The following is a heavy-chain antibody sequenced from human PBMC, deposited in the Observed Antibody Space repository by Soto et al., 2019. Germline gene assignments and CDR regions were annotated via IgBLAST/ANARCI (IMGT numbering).Heavy chain of an antibody. D-gene: IGHD3-3*01. V-gene: IGHV3-7*01. CDR1: GFTFSSYW. CDR2: IKEDGSDK. Sequence: EVQLVESGGGLVQPGGSLRLSCAASGFTFSSYWMTWVRQAPGKGLEWVANIKEDGSDKDYVDSVKGRFTISRDNAKNSLYLQMNSRRAEDTAVYYCARDVRDLWSGYYTSYFDYWGQGSLVTVSS. J-gene: IGHJ4*02. CDR3: ARDVRDLWSGYYTSYFDY.